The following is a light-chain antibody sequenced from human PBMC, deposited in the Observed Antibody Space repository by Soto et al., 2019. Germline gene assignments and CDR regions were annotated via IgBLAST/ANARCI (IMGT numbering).Light chain of an antibody. J-gene: IGKJ4*01. Sequence: DVQMTQSPSTLSASVGDRVTITCRASQSINNLLAWYQQKPGKAPKFLIYDVSTLENGVPSSFSCSGSGTELTLPISSLQPEDFATYYCQQYDSYPLTFGGGTRVEIK. CDR3: QQYDSYPLT. CDR2: DVS. V-gene: IGKV1-5*01. CDR1: QSINNL.